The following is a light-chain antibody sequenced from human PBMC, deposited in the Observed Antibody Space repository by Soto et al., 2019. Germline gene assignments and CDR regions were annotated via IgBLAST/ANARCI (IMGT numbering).Light chain of an antibody. V-gene: IGLV2-14*01. CDR1: TSDIGDYRY. CDR2: AVS. J-gene: IGLJ2*01. CDR3: FSYTRSTTLV. Sequence: QSALTQPASVSGSHGQSITISCTGTTSDIGDYRYVSWYQQHPGKAPKLIIYAVSDRPAGVSNRFSGSKSGNTASLTISGLQAEDEADYYCFSYTRSTTLVFGGGTKLTVL.